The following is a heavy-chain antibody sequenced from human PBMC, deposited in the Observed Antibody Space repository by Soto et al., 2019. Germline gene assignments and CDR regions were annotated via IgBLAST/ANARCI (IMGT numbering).Heavy chain of an antibody. CDR1: GYTFTSNG. CDR2: ISAYNGNT. CDR3: AIIKGTTFDFDH. V-gene: IGHV1-18*01. J-gene: IGHJ4*02. D-gene: IGHD1-1*01. Sequence: QVQLVQSGGEVKKPGASVKVSCKASGYTFTSNGISWVRQAPGQGLEWMGWISAYNGNTNYVQNLQGRVTMTTDTSTKTAYMELRSLRSDDTAVYYCAIIKGTTFDFDHWGQGTLVTVSS.